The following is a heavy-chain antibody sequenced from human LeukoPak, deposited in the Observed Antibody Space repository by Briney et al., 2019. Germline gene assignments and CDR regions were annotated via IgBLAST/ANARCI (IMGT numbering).Heavy chain of an antibody. D-gene: IGHD5-18*01. CDR1: GFTFSSYA. V-gene: IGHV3-23*01. Sequence: GGSLRLSCAASGFTFSSYAMSWVRQAPGKGLEWVSAISGSGGSTYYADTVKGRFTISRDNSKNTLYLQMNSLRAEDTAVYYCAKWDTAMGHFDYWGQGTLVTVSS. CDR3: AKWDTAMGHFDY. CDR2: ISGSGGST. J-gene: IGHJ4*02.